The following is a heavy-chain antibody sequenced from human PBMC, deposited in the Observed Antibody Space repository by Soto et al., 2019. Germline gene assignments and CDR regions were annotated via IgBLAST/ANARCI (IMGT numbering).Heavy chain of an antibody. J-gene: IGHJ4*02. CDR2: ISPYNGKT. Sequence: ASVKVSCKASGYTFTTHGISWVRQAPGQGLEWMGWISPYNGKTTYAQKVQGRVTMTTDTSTSTAYMELRGLRSDDTDVYYCARVDDYVWGSFRPWGQGTQVTVSS. CDR3: ARVDDYVWGSFRP. D-gene: IGHD3-16*02. CDR1: GYTFTTHG. V-gene: IGHV1-18*04.